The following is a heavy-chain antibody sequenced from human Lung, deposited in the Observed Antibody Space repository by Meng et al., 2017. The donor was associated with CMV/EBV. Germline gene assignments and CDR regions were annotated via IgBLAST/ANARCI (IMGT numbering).Heavy chain of an antibody. CDR2: IYHSGST. Sequence: SETLSLTCTVSGYSISSGYYWGWIRQPPGKGLEWRGSIYHSGSTYYNPSLKSRVTISVDTSKNLLSLRLSSLTAADTAVYFCARGIYGSVDYWGQGTLVTVSS. CDR1: GYSISSGYY. CDR3: ARGIYGSVDY. V-gene: IGHV4-38-2*02. J-gene: IGHJ4*02. D-gene: IGHD3-10*01.